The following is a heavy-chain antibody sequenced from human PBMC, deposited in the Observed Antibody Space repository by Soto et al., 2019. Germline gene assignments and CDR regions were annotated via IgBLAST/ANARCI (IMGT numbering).Heavy chain of an antibody. V-gene: IGHV3-23*01. CDR1: GFTFSSYA. CDR3: AKDSSYGSSDY. CDR2: ISGSGGST. Sequence: GGSLRLSCAASGFTFSSYAMSWVRQAPGKGLECVSAISGSGGSTYYADSVKGRFTISRNNSKNTLNLQMNSLRAEDTAVYYCAKDSSYGSSDYWGQGTLVTVSS. D-gene: IGHD6-6*01. J-gene: IGHJ4*02.